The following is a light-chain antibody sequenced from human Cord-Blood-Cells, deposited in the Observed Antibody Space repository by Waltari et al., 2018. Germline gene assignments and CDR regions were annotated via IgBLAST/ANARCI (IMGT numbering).Light chain of an antibody. CDR2: DAS. J-gene: IGKJ5*01. CDR1: QSVSSY. CDR3: QQRSNWPIT. Sequence: EIVLTQSPATLSLSPGARATLSCRASQSVSSYLAWYQQKPGHAPRLLIYDASNRATGIPARFSGSGSGTDFTLTISSLEPEDFAVYYCQQRSNWPITFGQGTRLEIK. V-gene: IGKV3-11*01.